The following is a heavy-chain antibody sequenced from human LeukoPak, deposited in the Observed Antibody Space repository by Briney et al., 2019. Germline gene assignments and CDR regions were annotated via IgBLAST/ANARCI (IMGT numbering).Heavy chain of an antibody. D-gene: IGHD2-8*02. CDR2: IKPDGSEK. V-gene: IGHV3-7*01. CDR1: GFTFSGYS. CDR3: ARSQPPGGPSDY. J-gene: IGHJ4*02. Sequence: PGGSLRLSCAASGFTFSGYSMSWVRQAPGKGLEWVANIKPDGSEKYYVNSLKGRFIISRDNGKNSLYLQMNSLRAEDTAVYYCARSQPPGGPSDYWGQGTLVTVSS.